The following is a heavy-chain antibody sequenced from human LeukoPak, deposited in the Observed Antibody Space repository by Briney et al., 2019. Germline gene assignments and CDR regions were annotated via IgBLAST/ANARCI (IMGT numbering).Heavy chain of an antibody. CDR1: GYTFTSYG. J-gene: IGHJ4*02. Sequence: ASVKVSCKASGYTFTSYGISWVRQAPGQRLEWMGWINAGNGNTKYSQKFQGRVTITRDTSASTAYMELSSLRSEDTAVYYCARDRGQWLVSDWGQGTLVTVSS. CDR3: ARDRGQWLVSD. D-gene: IGHD6-19*01. CDR2: INAGNGNT. V-gene: IGHV1-3*01.